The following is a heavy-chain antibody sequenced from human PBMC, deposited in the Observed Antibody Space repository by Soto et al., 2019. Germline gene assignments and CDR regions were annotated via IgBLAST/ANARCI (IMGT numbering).Heavy chain of an antibody. D-gene: IGHD3-3*01. J-gene: IGHJ5*02. V-gene: IGHV4-4*07. CDR3: ARGQRFSDWFDP. CDR1: GGTISGYY. Sequence: SETLSLTCSVSGGTISGYYWTWIRQPAGKGLEWIGRIYSSGNTKYNPSLQSRVTMSLDTSNNQLSLRLTSVTAADTAVYYCARGQRFSDWFDPWGQGTLVTVSS. CDR2: IYSSGNT.